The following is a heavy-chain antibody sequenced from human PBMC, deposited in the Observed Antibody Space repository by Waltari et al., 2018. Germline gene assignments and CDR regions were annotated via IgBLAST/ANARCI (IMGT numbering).Heavy chain of an antibody. V-gene: IGHV1-3*01. CDR2: INAGNGNT. J-gene: IGHJ4*02. CDR1: GYTFTSYA. CDR3: ARDGSSSSFDY. Sequence: QVQLVQSGAEVKKPGASVKVSCKASGYTFTSYAMHWVRQAPGQRLEWMGWINAGNGNTKYSQKFQGRFTISRDNSKNTLYLQMNSLRAEDTAVYYCARDGSSSSFDYWGQGTLVTVSS. D-gene: IGHD6-6*01.